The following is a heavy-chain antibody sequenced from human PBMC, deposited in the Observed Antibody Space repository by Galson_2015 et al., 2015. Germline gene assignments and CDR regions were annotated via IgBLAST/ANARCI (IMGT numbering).Heavy chain of an antibody. J-gene: IGHJ4*02. Sequence: QSGAEVKKPGESLKISCKGSGYSFTSYWIGWVRQMPGKGLEWMGIIYPDDSDTRYSPSFQGQVTISADKSISTAYVQWRSLKASDTAMYYGARHSEMNTVTTPLDYWGQGALATVSS. CDR1: GYSFTSYW. CDR3: ARHSEMNTVTTPLDY. CDR2: IYPDDSDT. V-gene: IGHV5-51*01. D-gene: IGHD4-17*01.